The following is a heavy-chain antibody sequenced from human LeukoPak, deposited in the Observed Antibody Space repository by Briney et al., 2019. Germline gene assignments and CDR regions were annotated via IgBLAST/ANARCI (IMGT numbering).Heavy chain of an antibody. Sequence: GGSLRLSCAASGFTFSSYTINWVRQAPGKGLEWVSSISSSSSFIYYADSVKGRFTISRDNAKNSLYLQMNSLRAEDTAVYYCARGLRWLDAQVYWGQGTLVTVSS. CDR2: ISSSSSFI. D-gene: IGHD4-17*01. CDR1: GFTFSSYT. CDR3: ARGLRWLDAQVY. J-gene: IGHJ4*02. V-gene: IGHV3-21*01.